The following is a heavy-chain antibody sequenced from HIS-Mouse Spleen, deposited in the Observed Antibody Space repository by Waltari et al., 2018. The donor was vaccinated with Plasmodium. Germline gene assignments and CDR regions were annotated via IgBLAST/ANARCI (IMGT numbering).Heavy chain of an antibody. J-gene: IGHJ4*02. CDR2: IYYSGST. CDR1: GGSISSSSYY. D-gene: IGHD3-3*01. Sequence: QLQLQESGPGLVKPSETLSLTCTVSGGSISSSSYYWGWIRQPPGKGLEWIGSIYYSGSTYYNPSLKSRVTISVDTSKNQFSLKLSSVTAADTAVYYCARYVTTGVLYYFDYWGQGTLVTVSS. CDR3: ARYVTTGVLYYFDY. V-gene: IGHV4-39*07.